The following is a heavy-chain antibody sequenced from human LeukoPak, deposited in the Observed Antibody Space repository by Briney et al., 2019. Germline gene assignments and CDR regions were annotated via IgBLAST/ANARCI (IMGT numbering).Heavy chain of an antibody. Sequence: GRSLRLSCTASGFSFRSYGMHWVRQAPGKGLEWVAVISYDGSNKYYADSVKGRFTISRDNSRNTLYLQMNSLRAEDTAVYYCAKEEYTNSWYPSDYWGQGTLVTVSS. J-gene: IGHJ4*02. CDR1: GFSFRSYG. D-gene: IGHD6-13*01. CDR3: AKEEYTNSWYPSDY. V-gene: IGHV3-30*18. CDR2: ISYDGSNK.